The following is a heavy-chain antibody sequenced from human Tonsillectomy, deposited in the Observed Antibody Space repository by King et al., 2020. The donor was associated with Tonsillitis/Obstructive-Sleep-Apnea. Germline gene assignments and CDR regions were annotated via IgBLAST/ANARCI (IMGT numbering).Heavy chain of an antibody. V-gene: IGHV3-74*01. CDR1: GFTFSTYW. Sequence: VQLVESGGGLVQPGGSLRLSCAASGFTFSTYWMHWVRQAPGKGLVWCSRINTDGSSTSYVDSVKGRFTFSRDNAKNTLYLQMNSLRAEDTAVYYCARDQRYCGGDCLVDNWGQGTLVTVSS. D-gene: IGHD2-21*01. CDR2: INTDGSST. J-gene: IGHJ4*02. CDR3: ARDQRYCGGDCLVDN.